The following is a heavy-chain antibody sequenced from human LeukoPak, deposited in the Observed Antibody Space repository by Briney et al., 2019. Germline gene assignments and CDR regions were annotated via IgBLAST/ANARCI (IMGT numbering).Heavy chain of an antibody. Sequence: GESLKISCQGSGYRFTSYWIGWVRPMPGKGLEWMGIIYPGDSGTRYSPSFQGQVTISADKSISTAYLQWSSLKASDPAMYYCARQIIDYGDYGDFDYWGQGTLVTVSS. D-gene: IGHD4-17*01. V-gene: IGHV5-51*01. CDR1: GYRFTSYW. J-gene: IGHJ4*02. CDR3: ARQIIDYGDYGDFDY. CDR2: IYPGDSGT.